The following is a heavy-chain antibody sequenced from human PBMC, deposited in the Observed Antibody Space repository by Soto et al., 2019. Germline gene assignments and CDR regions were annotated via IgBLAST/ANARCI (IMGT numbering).Heavy chain of an antibody. V-gene: IGHV1-69*06. Sequence: SVKVSCKASGGTFSSYAISWVRRAPGQGIEWMGGIIPIFGTANYSQKVQGIFTITADKSTSTAYMELSSLRSEDTAVYYCARGYVLRFLEWTQNWFDPWRQGTLVTVSS. J-gene: IGHJ5*02. CDR1: GGTFSSYA. CDR3: ARGYVLRFLEWTQNWFDP. CDR2: IIPIFGTA. D-gene: IGHD3-3*01.